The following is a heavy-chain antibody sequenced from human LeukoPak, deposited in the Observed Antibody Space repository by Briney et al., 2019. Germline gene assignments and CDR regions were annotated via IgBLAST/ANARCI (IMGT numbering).Heavy chain of an antibody. CDR2: IYSGGST. D-gene: IGHD1-26*01. J-gene: IGHJ4*02. V-gene: IGHV3-66*01. Sequence: GGSLRLSCAASGFTVSSNYMSWVRQAPGKGLEWVSVIYSGGSTYYADSVKGRSTISRDNSKNTLYLQMNSLRAEDTAVYYCAREEDELLPFDYWGQGTLVTVSS. CDR3: AREEDELLPFDY. CDR1: GFTVSSNY.